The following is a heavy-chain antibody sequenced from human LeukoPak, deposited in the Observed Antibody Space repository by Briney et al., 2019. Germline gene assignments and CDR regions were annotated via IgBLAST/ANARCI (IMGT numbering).Heavy chain of an antibody. CDR2: ISAYNGNT. V-gene: IGHV1-18*01. J-gene: IGHJ5*02. CDR3: ARAGETIFGAPNWFDP. Sequence: ASVKVSCKASGYTFTSYGISWVRQAPGQGLERMRWISAYNGNTNYAQKLQGRVTMTTHTSTSTAYMELRSLRSDDTAVYYCARAGETIFGAPNWFDPSGQGTLVTVAS. D-gene: IGHD3-3*01. CDR1: GYTFTSYG.